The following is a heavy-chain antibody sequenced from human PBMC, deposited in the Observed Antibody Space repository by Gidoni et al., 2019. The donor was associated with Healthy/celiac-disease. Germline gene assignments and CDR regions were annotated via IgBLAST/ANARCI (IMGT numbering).Heavy chain of an antibody. Sequence: QVQLVESGGGVVQPGRSLRLSCAASGFTFSSYGMHWVRQAPGTGLEWVAVIWYDGSNKYYADSVKGRFTISRDNSKNTLYLQMNSLRAEDTAVYYCARDKDGTLYYYYYMDVWGKGTTVTVSS. D-gene: IGHD1-1*01. V-gene: IGHV3-33*01. CDR2: IWYDGSNK. CDR1: GFTFSSYG. J-gene: IGHJ6*03. CDR3: ARDKDGTLYYYYYMDV.